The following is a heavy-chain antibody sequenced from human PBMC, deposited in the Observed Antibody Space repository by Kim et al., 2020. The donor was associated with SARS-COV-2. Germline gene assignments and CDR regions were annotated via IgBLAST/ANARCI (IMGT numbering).Heavy chain of an antibody. CDR1: GGAIASYY. J-gene: IGHJ4*02. D-gene: IGHD6-19*01. V-gene: IGHV4-59*01. CDR2: IYYSGFT. Sequence: SETLSLTCTVSGGAIASYYWSWIRQSPGEGLEWIGCIYYSGFTNYNPSLESRVTMSVDLPRNQFSLRLDSVTATDTAVYYCAGGTFQSGSGHYWGQGSLV. CDR3: AGGTFQSGSGHY.